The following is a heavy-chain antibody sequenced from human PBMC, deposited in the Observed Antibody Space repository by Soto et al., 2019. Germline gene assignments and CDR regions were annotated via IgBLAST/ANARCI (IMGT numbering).Heavy chain of an antibody. Sequence: SETLSLTCNVSGTSTTAYYWTWIRQPPGKALEWIGYISYRGSPKYNPSLKGRVAISLDTSRNQFSLKLTPVTASDTAIYFCARDPELHGLDYWGQGTLVTVSS. V-gene: IGHV4-59*01. J-gene: IGHJ4*02. CDR3: ARDPELHGLDY. D-gene: IGHD2-21*01. CDR1: GTSTTAYY. CDR2: ISYRGSP.